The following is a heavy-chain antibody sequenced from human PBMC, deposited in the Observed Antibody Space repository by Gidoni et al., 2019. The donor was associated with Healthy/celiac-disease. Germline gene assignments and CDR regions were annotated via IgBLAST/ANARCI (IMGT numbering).Heavy chain of an antibody. D-gene: IGHD5-12*01. V-gene: IGHV1-69*01. CDR2: IIPIFGTA. CDR3: ARGGYSGYDLFYYYYGMDV. J-gene: IGHJ6*02. Sequence: QVQLVQSGAEVKKPGSSVTVPCKASGGTFTSYAISWVRQAPGQGLEWMGGIIPIFGTANYAQKFQGRVTITADESTSTAYMELSSLRSEDTAVYYCARGGYSGYDLFYYYYGMDVWGQGTTVTVSS. CDR1: GGTFTSYA.